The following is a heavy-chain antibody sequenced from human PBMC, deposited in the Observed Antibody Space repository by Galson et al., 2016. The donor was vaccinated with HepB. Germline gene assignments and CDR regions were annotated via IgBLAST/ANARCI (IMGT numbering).Heavy chain of an antibody. Sequence: SLRLSCAASGFTFSTYTMNWVRQAPGKGLEWVAKISSSSADIFYANSVKGRFTISRNNAKNSLYLQMKSLRDEDTAVYFCARTSYSYDTSDYSEAIYFDYWGQGTLVGVSS. D-gene: IGHD3-16*01. J-gene: IGHJ4*02. CDR3: ARTSYSYDTSDYSEAIYFDY. V-gene: IGHV3-48*02. CDR1: GFTFSTYT. CDR2: ISSSSADI.